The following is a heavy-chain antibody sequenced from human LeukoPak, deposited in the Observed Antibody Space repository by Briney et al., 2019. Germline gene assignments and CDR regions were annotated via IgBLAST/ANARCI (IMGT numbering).Heavy chain of an antibody. CDR2: IGRGGTT. CDR3: ARGSYGDYDY. CDR1: GFTFSSYA. V-gene: IGHV3-23*01. J-gene: IGHJ4*02. D-gene: IGHD4-17*01. Sequence: PGGSLRLSCAGSGFTFSSYAMSWIRQAPEKGLEWGLAIGRGGTTYYPDSVKGRFTISRDNSKNTLFLQMNSLRADDTAVYFCARGSYGDYDYWGQGTLVTVSS.